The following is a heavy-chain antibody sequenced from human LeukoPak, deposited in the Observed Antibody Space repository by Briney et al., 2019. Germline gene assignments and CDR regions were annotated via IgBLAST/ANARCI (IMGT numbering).Heavy chain of an antibody. CDR3: AAVRSSYYYYGMDV. CDR2: IVVGSGNT. J-gene: IGHJ6*02. Sequence: TSVKVSCKASGFTFTSSTMQWVRQARGQRLELIGWIVVGSGNTHYAQKFQERVSITRDMSTSTAYMELSSLRSEDTAVYYCAAVRSSYYYYGMDVWGQGTTVTVSS. V-gene: IGHV1-58*02. D-gene: IGHD6-6*01. CDR1: GFTFTSST.